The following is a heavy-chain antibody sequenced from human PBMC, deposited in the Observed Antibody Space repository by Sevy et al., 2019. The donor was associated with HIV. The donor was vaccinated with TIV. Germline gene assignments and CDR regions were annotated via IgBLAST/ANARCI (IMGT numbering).Heavy chain of an antibody. J-gene: IGHJ4*01. D-gene: IGHD6-25*01. CDR2: ISGTSGVT. CDR1: GFSFMPYA. CDR3: AKGTVAAPVGNYFDY. V-gene: IGHV3-23*01. Sequence: GGSLRLSCAASGFSFMPYAMSWVRQAPGKGLEWVSGISGTSGVTYYADSVKGRFTISRDNSKNTLYLQMKNLRADDTAVYYCAKGTVAAPVGNYFDYWGHGALVTVSS.